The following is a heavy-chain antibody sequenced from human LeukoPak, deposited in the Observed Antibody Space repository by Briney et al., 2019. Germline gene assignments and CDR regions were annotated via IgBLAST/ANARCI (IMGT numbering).Heavy chain of an antibody. CDR3: ARDVWDIVVVTASWGSGYFDY. Sequence: GGSLRLSCAASGFTFSSYAMHWVRQAPGKGLEWVAVISYDGSNKYYADSVKGRFTISRDNSKNTLYLQMNSLRAEDTAVYYCARDVWDIVVVTASWGSGYFDYWGQGTLATVSS. V-gene: IGHV3-30*04. CDR1: GFTFSSYA. J-gene: IGHJ4*02. CDR2: ISYDGSNK. D-gene: IGHD2-21*02.